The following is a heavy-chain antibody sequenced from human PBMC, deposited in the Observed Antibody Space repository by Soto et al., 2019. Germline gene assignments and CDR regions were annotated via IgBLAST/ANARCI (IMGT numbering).Heavy chain of an antibody. J-gene: IGHJ4*02. CDR2: IYWDDDK. D-gene: IGHD3-22*01. Sequence: QITLKESGPTLVKPTQTLTLTCTFSGFSLSTSGVGVGWIRQPPGKALEWLALIYWDDDKRYSPSLKSRLTITKVTSKNQVVLTMTNMDPVDTATYYCAHSRRDYYDSSHFDYWGQGTLVTVSS. CDR1: GFSLSTSGVG. V-gene: IGHV2-5*02. CDR3: AHSRRDYYDSSHFDY.